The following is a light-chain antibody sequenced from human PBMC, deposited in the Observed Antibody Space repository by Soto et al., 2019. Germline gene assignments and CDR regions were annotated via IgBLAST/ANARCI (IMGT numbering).Light chain of an antibody. CDR3: QQYNKWPWT. V-gene: IGKV3-15*01. Sequence: DIVMTQSPATLSMSPGERATLSCRASQTISNNLAWAPQIPGQAPRLLMYGASTRATGIPDRFSGSGSGTEFTLTISSLQSEDFAVYYCQQYNKWPWTFGQGTRVEIK. CDR1: QTISNN. CDR2: GAS. J-gene: IGKJ1*01.